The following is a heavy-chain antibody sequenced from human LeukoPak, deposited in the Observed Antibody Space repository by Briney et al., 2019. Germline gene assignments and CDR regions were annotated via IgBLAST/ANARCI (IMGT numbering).Heavy chain of an antibody. Sequence: TGGSLRLSCAASGFTFSSYAMSWVRQAPGKGLEWVSAISGSSSYIYYADSVKGRFTISRDNAKNPLYLQMNSLRAEDTAVYYCARGLRPFAVVVPAAVYYFDYWGQGTLVTVSS. CDR2: ISGSSSYI. J-gene: IGHJ4*02. CDR1: GFTFSSYA. D-gene: IGHD2-2*01. CDR3: ARGLRPFAVVVPAAVYYFDY. V-gene: IGHV3-21*01.